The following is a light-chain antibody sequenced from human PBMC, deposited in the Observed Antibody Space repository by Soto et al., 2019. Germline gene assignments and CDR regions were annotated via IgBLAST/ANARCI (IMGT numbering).Light chain of an antibody. J-gene: IGLJ2*01. CDR2: DDN. CDR1: SSNIGAGYA. CDR3: QSYDTSLSGLI. V-gene: IGLV1-40*01. Sequence: QSVLTQPPSVSGAPGQRVTISCAGGSSNIGAGYAVNWYQQLPGAAPQLLIYDDNNRPSGLPDRFSGSRSGTSASLAITGLQAEDEADYYCQSYDTSLSGLIFGGGTKLTVL.